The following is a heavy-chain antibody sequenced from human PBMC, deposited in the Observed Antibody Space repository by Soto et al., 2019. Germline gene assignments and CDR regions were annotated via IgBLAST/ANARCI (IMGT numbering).Heavy chain of an antibody. CDR1: GGTFSSYA. CDR3: ARRAWDYYYDSSGYSNWFDP. J-gene: IGHJ5*02. V-gene: IGHV1-69*13. Sequence: GASVKVSCKASGGTFSSYAISRVRQAPGQGLEWMGGIIPIFGTANYAQKFQGRVTITADESTSTVYMELSSLRSEDTAVYYCARRAWDYYYDSSGYSNWFDPWGQGTLVTVSS. CDR2: IIPIFGTA. D-gene: IGHD3-22*01.